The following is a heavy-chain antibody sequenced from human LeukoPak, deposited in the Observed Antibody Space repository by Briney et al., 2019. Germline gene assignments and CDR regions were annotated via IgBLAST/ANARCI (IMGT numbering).Heavy chain of an antibody. Sequence: GASVKVSCKASGYTFTGYYLHWVRQAPGQGLELMGWINPNNGGTNYAQKFQGRVTMTRDTSISTAYMELSRPRSDDTAVYYCARGIYAGAATGFQHWGQGTLGTVSS. D-gene: IGHD2-15*01. J-gene: IGHJ1*01. V-gene: IGHV1-2*02. CDR3: ARGIYAGAATGFQH. CDR2: INPNNGGT. CDR1: GYTFTGYY.